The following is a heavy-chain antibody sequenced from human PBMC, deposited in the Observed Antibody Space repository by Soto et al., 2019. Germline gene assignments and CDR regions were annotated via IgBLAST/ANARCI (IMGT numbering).Heavy chain of an antibody. J-gene: IGHJ6*01. CDR1: GVPVNDYF. CDR2: IYTSGNS. D-gene: IGHD2-2*01. Sequence: QVQLQESGPGLVKPSETLSLTCTVSGVPVNDYFWSWVRQPAGKGLEWIGRIYTSGNSNYNPSLERRVTMSGATSKKQLSLNLTSVTAADTAVYYCARGVGSVARGGSYYYGLDVWGQGTTVTVYS. V-gene: IGHV4-4*07. CDR3: ARGVGSVARGGSYYYGLDV.